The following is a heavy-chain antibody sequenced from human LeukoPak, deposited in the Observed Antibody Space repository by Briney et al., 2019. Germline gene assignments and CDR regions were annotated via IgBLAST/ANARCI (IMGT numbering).Heavy chain of an antibody. Sequence: GGSLRLSCAASGFTFSSYAMSWVRQAPGKGLEWVSAISGSGGSTYYADSVKGRFTISRDNSKNTLYLQTNSLRAEDTAVYYCASYYYGSGSYFDYFDYWGQGTLSPSPQ. CDR2: ISGSGGST. CDR3: ASYYYGSGSYFDYFDY. CDR1: GFTFSSYA. V-gene: IGHV3-23*01. D-gene: IGHD3-10*01. J-gene: IGHJ4*02.